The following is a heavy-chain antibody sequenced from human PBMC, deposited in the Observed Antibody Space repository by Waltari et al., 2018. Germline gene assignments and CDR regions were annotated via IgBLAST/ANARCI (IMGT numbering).Heavy chain of an antibody. CDR2: ISYDGSNK. CDR1: GFTFSSYA. J-gene: IGHJ6*02. Sequence: QVQLVESGGGVVQPGRSLRLSCAASGFTFSSYAMHWVRQAPGKGLEWVAVISYDGSNKYYADSVKGRITISRDNSKNTLYLQMNSLRAEDTAVYYCAREGTGPARYYYGMDVWGQGTTVTVSS. D-gene: IGHD6-6*01. CDR3: AREGTGPARYYYGMDV. V-gene: IGHV3-30*04.